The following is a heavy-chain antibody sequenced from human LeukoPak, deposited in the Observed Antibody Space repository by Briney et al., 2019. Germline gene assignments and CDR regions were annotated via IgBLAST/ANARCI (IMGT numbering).Heavy chain of an antibody. D-gene: IGHD6-19*01. CDR3: ARESGSSGWYEGFDY. V-gene: IGHV3-21*01. Sequence: GGSLRLSCAASGFTFTTYSMNWVRQAPGKELEWVSSIGGSGSSIYYADSVRGRFTISRDNAKNSLYLRMNSLRAEDTAVYYCARESGSSGWYEGFDYWGQGTLVTVSS. CDR1: GFTFTTYS. J-gene: IGHJ4*02. CDR2: IGGSGSSI.